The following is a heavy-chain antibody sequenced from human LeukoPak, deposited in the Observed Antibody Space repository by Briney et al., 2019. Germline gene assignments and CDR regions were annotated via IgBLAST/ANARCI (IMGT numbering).Heavy chain of an antibody. Sequence: PGGSLRLSWAASGFTFSSYGMHWVRQAPGKGLEWVAVIWYDGSNKYYADSVKDRFTISRDNSKNTLYLQMNSLRAEDTAVYYCASSSGWSFDDDYWGQETLVTVSS. CDR2: IWYDGSNK. CDR3: ASSSGWSFDDDY. D-gene: IGHD6-19*01. J-gene: IGHJ4*02. CDR1: GFTFSSYG. V-gene: IGHV3-33*01.